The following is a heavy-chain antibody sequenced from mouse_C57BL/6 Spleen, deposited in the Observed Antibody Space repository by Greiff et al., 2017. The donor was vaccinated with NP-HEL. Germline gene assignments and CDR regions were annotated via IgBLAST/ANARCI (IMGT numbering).Heavy chain of an antibody. J-gene: IGHJ2*01. V-gene: IGHV14-2*01. D-gene: IGHD1-1*01. Sequence: DVKLVESGAELVKPGASVKLSCTASGFNIKDYYMHWVKQRTEQGLEWIGRIDPEDGETKYAPKFQGKATITADPSSNTAYLQLSSLTSEDTAVYYWAPIYYYGSSHFDYWGQGTTLTVSS. CDR3: APIYYYGSSHFDY. CDR2: IDPEDGET. CDR1: GFNIKDYY.